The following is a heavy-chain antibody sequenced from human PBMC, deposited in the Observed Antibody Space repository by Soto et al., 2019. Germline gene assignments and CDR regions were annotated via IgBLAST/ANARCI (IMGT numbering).Heavy chain of an antibody. J-gene: IGHJ4*02. CDR1: GFTFSSYA. D-gene: IGHD5-18*01. Sequence: QVQLVESGGGVVQPGRSLRLSCAASGFTFSSYAMHWVRQAPGKGLEWGAVISYDGSNKYYADSVKGRFNISRDNSKNTLYLQMNSLRAEDTAVYYCARLQYSYGDKDYWGQGTLVTVSS. V-gene: IGHV3-30-3*01. CDR3: ARLQYSYGDKDY. CDR2: ISYDGSNK.